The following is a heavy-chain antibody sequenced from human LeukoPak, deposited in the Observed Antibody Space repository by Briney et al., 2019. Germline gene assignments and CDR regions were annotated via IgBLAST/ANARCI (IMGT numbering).Heavy chain of an antibody. CDR2: IIPNSGAT. CDR1: GYIFTAYD. V-gene: IGHV1-2*06. D-gene: IGHD2-21*01. CDR3: ARGISGGFDI. Sequence: ASVKVSCKASGYIFTAYDLHWVRQAPGLGLEWMGRIIPNSGATSYAQNFQGRVTLTRDTSISTTYMELSRLSPDDTAIYYCARGISGGFDIWGQGTMVTVSS. J-gene: IGHJ3*02.